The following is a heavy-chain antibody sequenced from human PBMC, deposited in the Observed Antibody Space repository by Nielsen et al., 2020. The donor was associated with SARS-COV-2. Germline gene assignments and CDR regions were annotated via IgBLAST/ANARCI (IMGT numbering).Heavy chain of an antibody. CDR3: ARADVVIVPAAISRGGDSYYYYMDV. CDR2: VHYSGST. J-gene: IGHJ6*03. D-gene: IGHD2-2*02. Sequence: SETLSLTCTVSGGSITGYFWSWIRQPPGQGLEWIGYVHYSGSTNYNPSLKSRVTTSVDTSKNRFSLKLSSVTAADTAVYYCARADVVIVPAAISRGGDSYYYYMDVWGKGTTVTVSS. V-gene: IGHV4-59*08. CDR1: GGSITGYF.